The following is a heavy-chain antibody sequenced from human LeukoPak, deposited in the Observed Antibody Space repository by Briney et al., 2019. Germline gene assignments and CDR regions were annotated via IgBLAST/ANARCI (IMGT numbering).Heavy chain of an antibody. Sequence: GGSLRLSCAASGFTFSNAWMSWVRQAPGKGLEWVGRIKSKTDGGTTDYAAPVKGRFTISRDDSKSTLYLQMNSLKTEDTAVYYCTTAGGYSGYDYVRGSYYFDYWGQGTLVTVSS. V-gene: IGHV3-15*01. D-gene: IGHD5-12*01. CDR2: IKSKTDGGTT. CDR3: TTAGGYSGYDYVRGSYYFDY. CDR1: GFTFSNAW. J-gene: IGHJ4*02.